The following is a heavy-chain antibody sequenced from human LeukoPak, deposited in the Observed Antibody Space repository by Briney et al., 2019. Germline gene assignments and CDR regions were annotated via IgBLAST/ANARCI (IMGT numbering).Heavy chain of an antibody. CDR3: ARGRYLPAAIRWFDP. V-gene: IGHV3-23*01. CDR1: GFIFNTNG. Sequence: GGSLRLSCAISGFIFNTNGMNWVRQNPGKGLEWLATIAGGDESTYYADSVKGRFAISRDNSKNTVFLHMNSLRVEDTAVYYCARGRYLPAAIRWFDPWGQGTLVTVSS. CDR2: IAGGDEST. D-gene: IGHD2-2*01. J-gene: IGHJ5*02.